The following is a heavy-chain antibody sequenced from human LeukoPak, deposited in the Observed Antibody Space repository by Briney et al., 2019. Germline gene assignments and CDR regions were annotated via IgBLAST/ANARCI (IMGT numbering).Heavy chain of an antibody. CDR3: ARTLPVGAIQGFDY. D-gene: IGHD1-26*01. Sequence: GASVKVSCKASGYTFTGYFIHWVRQAPGQGLEWMGWINPNSGDTNYAQKFQGRVTMTRDTSISTAYMELSRLRSDDTAVYYCARTLPVGAIQGFDYWGQGTLVTVSS. V-gene: IGHV1-2*02. J-gene: IGHJ4*02. CDR2: INPNSGDT. CDR1: GYTFTGYF.